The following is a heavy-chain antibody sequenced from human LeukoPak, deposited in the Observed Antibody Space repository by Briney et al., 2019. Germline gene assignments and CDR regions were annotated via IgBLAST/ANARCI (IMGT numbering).Heavy chain of an antibody. D-gene: IGHD3-22*01. J-gene: IGHJ4*02. CDR2: IKQDGSEK. V-gene: IGHV3-7*01. CDR1: GFTFRSYW. CDR3: ARDVVGRYYYDSSGYPDY. Sequence: GGSLRLSCTASGFTFRSYWMSWVRQAPGKGLEWVANIKQDGSEKYYVDSVKGRFTISRDNAKNSLYLQMNSLGAEDTAVYYCARDVVGRYYYDSSGYPDYWGQGTLVTVSS.